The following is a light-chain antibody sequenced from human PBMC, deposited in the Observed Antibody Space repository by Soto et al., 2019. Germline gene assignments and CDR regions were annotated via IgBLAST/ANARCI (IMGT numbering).Light chain of an antibody. CDR3: QQYNSYSVT. CDR2: DAS. CDR1: QSISSW. V-gene: IGKV1-5*01. J-gene: IGKJ4*01. Sequence: DIQMTQSPSTLSASVGDRVTITCRASQSISSWLAWYQQKPGKAPKLLIYDASSLESGVASRFSGSGSGTEFTLTISSLQPDDFATYYCQQYNSYSVTVGGGTKVEIK.